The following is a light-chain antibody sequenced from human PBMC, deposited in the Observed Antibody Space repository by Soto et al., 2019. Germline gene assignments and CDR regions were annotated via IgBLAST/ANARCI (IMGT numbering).Light chain of an antibody. J-gene: IGLJ2*01. CDR2: SND. CDR3: AVWDDSLMGV. CDR1: SSNIGSNT. Sequence: QSVLTQPPSAYGTPGQRVTIFWSGSSSNIGSNTVSWDQQLPGTAPKLLVYSNDQRPSGVADRFSGSKSGTSASLDISGLQSEDGADYYCAVWDDSLMGVFGGGTKLTV. V-gene: IGLV1-44*01.